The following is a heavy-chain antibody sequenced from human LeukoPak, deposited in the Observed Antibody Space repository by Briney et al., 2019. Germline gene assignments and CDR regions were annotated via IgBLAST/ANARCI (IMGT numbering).Heavy chain of an antibody. V-gene: IGHV3-66*01. CDR3: AREDRDGSGFDI. D-gene: IGHD3-10*01. J-gene: IGHJ3*02. CDR1: GFTVSSNY. CDR2: IYSGGST. Sequence: GGSLRLSCAASGFTVSSNYMSWVRQAPGKGLEWVSVIYSGGSTYYADSVKGRFTISRDNSKNTLYLQMNSLRAEDTAVYYCAREDRDGSGFDIWGQGTMVTVSS.